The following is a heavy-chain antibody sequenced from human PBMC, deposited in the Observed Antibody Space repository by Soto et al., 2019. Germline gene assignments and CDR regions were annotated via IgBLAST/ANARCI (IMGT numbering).Heavy chain of an antibody. V-gene: IGHV3-23*01. CDR3: AKGRVAAPIPDHYYDMDV. Sequence: EVQILESGGGLEQPGGSLRLSCAASGFTFSSYALSWVRQAPGRGLEWVSAISGSGFSTFYADSVKGRSTISRDNSKNTLYLQMNSRRAEDTAVYYCAKGRVAAPIPDHYYDMDVWGKGTTVTVSS. CDR2: ISGSGFST. D-gene: IGHD2-2*01. J-gene: IGHJ6*03. CDR1: GFTFSSYA.